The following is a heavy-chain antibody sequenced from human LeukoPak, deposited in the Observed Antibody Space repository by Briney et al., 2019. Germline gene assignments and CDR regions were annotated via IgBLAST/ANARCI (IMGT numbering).Heavy chain of an antibody. CDR1: GGTFSSYA. CDR3: ARDEPHIVVVPAAIQRPALEPNVYNWFDP. V-gene: IGHV1-69*13. D-gene: IGHD2-2*02. Sequence: GASVKVSCKASGGTFSSYAISWVRQAPGQGPEWMGGIIPIFGTANYAQKFQGRVTITADESTSTAYMELSSLRSEDTAVYYCARDEPHIVVVPAAIQRPALEPNVYNWFDPWGQGTLVTVSS. CDR2: IIPIFGTA. J-gene: IGHJ5*02.